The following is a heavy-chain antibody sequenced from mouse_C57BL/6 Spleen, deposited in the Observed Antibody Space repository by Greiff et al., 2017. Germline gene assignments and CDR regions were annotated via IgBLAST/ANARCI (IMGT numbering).Heavy chain of an antibody. J-gene: IGHJ2*01. CDR1: GYSFTGYY. V-gene: IGHV1-42*01. D-gene: IGHD4-1*01. CDR3: ARTGPFYFDY. Sequence: EVQLQQSGPELVKPGASVKISCKASGYSFTGYYMNWVKQSPEKSLEWIGEINPSTGGTTYNQKFKAKATLTVDKSSSTAYMQLKSLTSEDSAVYYGARTGPFYFDYWGQGTTLTVSS. CDR2: INPSTGGT.